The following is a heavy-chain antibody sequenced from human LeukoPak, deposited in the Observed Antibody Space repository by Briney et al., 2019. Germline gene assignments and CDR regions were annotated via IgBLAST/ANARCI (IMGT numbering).Heavy chain of an antibody. CDR2: MSPNSGDT. Sequence: ASVKVSCKASGYTFTTHDINWVRRATGQGLEWLGWMSPNSGDTGYAQKFQGGVTMTSDSSISTAYMELSSLRSEDTAIYYCVRTPPNWGFDYWGQGTLVTVSS. CDR3: VRTPPNWGFDY. V-gene: IGHV1-8*01. D-gene: IGHD7-27*01. J-gene: IGHJ4*02. CDR1: GYTFTTHD.